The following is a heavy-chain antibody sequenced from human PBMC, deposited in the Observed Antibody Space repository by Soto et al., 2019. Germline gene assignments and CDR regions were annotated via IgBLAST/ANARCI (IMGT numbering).Heavy chain of an antibody. CDR2: ISSSSSYI. D-gene: IGHD3-22*01. V-gene: IGHV3-21*01. J-gene: IGHJ3*02. Sequence: VGSLRLSCAASGFTFSSYSMNWVRQAPGKGLEWVSSISSSSSYIYYADSVKGRFTISRDNAKNSLYLQMNSLRAEDTAVYYCARDVWSSGWVGAFDIWGQGTMVTVSS. CDR1: GFTFSSYS. CDR3: ARDVWSSGWVGAFDI.